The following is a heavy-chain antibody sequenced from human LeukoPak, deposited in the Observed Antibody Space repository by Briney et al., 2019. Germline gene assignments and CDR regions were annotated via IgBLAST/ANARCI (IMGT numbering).Heavy chain of an antibody. J-gene: IGHJ4*02. Sequence: ETLSLTCTVSGGSISSYYWSWIRQPAGKGLEWIGRIFTTGRTNYNPSLKSRVTMSVDTSKNQFSLKLSSVTAADTAVYYCARDEGYYDSSGYYFDYWGQGTLVTVSS. CDR2: IFTTGRT. V-gene: IGHV4-4*07. CDR3: ARDEGYYDSSGYYFDY. D-gene: IGHD3-22*01. CDR1: GGSISSYY.